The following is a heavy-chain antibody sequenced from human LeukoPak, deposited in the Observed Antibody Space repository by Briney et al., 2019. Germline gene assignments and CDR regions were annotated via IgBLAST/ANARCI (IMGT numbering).Heavy chain of an antibody. D-gene: IGHD6-13*01. J-gene: IGHJ4*02. V-gene: IGHV3-7*04. CDR1: EFTLSNYW. CDR3: ARLRAAQTCDY. CDR2: IRQDGNEK. Sequence: PGGSLRLSRAGAEFTLSNYWMSWVRQAPGKGLEWVANIRQDGNEKYYVDSVKGRFTISRDNAKNSLYLQMNSLRVEDTAVYYCARLRAAQTCDYWGQGTLVTVSS.